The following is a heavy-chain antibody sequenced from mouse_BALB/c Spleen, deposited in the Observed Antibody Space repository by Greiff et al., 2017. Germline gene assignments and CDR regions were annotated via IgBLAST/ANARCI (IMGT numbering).Heavy chain of an antibody. D-gene: IGHD2-3*01. CDR2: ISYDGSN. CDR1: GYSITSGYY. J-gene: IGHJ2*01. CDR3: ARVGWLLPMDY. Sequence: EVQLQQSGPGLVKPSQSLSLTCSVTGYSITSGYYWNWIRQFPGNKLEWMGYISYDGSNNYNPSLKNRISITRDTSKNQFFLKLNSVTTEDTATYYCARVGWLLPMDYWGQGTTLTVSS. V-gene: IGHV3-6*02.